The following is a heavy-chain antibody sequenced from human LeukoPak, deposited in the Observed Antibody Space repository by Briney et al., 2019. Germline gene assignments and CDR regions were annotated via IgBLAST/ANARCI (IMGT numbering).Heavy chain of an antibody. V-gene: IGHV3-20*04. J-gene: IGHJ4*02. CDR3: ARHRLGSSFIVSQTGL. Sequence: GGSLRLSCATSGFTFVDYGLSWVRRAPGKGLEWLCAINYNGAITDYADSVKGRFTISRDNAKNSLYLRMDSLRAEDTALYYCARHRLGSSFIVSQTGLWGQGTLLTVS. D-gene: IGHD3-16*02. CDR2: INYNGAIT. CDR1: GFTFVDYG.